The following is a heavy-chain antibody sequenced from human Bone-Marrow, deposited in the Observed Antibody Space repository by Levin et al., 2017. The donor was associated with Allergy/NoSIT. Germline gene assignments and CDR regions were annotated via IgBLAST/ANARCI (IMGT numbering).Heavy chain of an antibody. CDR1: AFTFKSAW. CDR3: TTLTMGQARQCQYYYMDV. J-gene: IGHJ6*03. D-gene: IGHD3-10*01. CDR2: IRSKPDGGTS. Sequence: ETLSLTCAASAFTFKSAWMSWVRQAPGKGLEWVGRIRSKPDGGTSDYAAPVKGRFTISRDDSKNTLYLQMNSLKADATAVYYCTTLTMGQARQCQYYYMDVWGKGSTVTVSS. V-gene: IGHV3-15*01.